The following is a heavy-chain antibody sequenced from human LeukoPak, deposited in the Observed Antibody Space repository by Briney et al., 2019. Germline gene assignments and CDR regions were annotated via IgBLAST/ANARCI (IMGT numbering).Heavy chain of an antibody. CDR3: ARVRFSYGGEAFDS. J-gene: IGHJ4*02. V-gene: IGHV3-7*01. D-gene: IGHD5-18*01. Sequence: GGSLRLSCAASGFTFSSYAMTWVRQAPGKGLEWVANIKHDGNEKYHVDSVKGRFTISRDNAKNSLYLQMNSLRAEDTAVYYCARVRFSYGGEAFDSWGQGTLVTVSS. CDR1: GFTFSSYA. CDR2: IKHDGNEK.